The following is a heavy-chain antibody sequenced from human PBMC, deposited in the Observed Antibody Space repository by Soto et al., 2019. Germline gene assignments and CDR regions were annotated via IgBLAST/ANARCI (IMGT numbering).Heavy chain of an antibody. J-gene: IGHJ5*02. Sequence: QVQLVQSGAEEKRPGASVKVSCKASGYTFTNHVIHWVRQAPGQSLECMGWINAGTGNTKYSQKFQDRVTITTDTSATTAYMEVSSLRSEDTAVYYCARGSGQHWRFDPWGQGTLVTVSS. D-gene: IGHD1-1*01. CDR1: GYTFTNHV. CDR2: INAGTGNT. CDR3: ARGSGQHWRFDP. V-gene: IGHV1-3*05.